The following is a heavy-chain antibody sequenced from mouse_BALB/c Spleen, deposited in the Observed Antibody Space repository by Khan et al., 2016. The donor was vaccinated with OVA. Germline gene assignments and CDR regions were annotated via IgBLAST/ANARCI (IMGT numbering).Heavy chain of an antibody. CDR3: ARIVHWDFDV. V-gene: IGHV1-7*01. CDR1: GYTFTSYW. J-gene: IGHJ1*03. Sequence: QIQLVQSGAELAKPGASVKMSCKASGYTFTSYWMHWVKQRPGQGLEWIGYINPSTGYTEYNQKFKDKATLTADKSSSTAYMQLSSLTSEDSAVYYCARIVHWDFDVWGTGTTITVSS. D-gene: IGHD2-12*01. CDR2: INPSTGYT.